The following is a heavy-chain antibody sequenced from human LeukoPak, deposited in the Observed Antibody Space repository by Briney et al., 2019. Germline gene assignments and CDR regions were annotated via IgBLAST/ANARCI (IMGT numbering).Heavy chain of an antibody. D-gene: IGHD3-3*01. V-gene: IGHV3-48*01. Sequence: GGSLRLSCVASGFTFSSYSMNWVRQSPGKGLEWVSYISSSSNTIYYADSVKGRFTISRANANNSLYLQMNSLRAEATAVYFCARDGFDFWSGYPTTVDYWGQGTLVTVSS. CDR2: ISSSSNTI. J-gene: IGHJ4*02. CDR3: ARDGFDFWSGYPTTVDY. CDR1: GFTFSSYS.